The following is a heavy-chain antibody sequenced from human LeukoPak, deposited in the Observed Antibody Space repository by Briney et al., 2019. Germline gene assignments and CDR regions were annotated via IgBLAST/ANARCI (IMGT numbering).Heavy chain of an antibody. J-gene: IGHJ4*02. V-gene: IGHV3-30-3*02. CDR3: AKTTNPRLDSSSSDY. D-gene: IGHD6-6*01. CDR1: GFSFNKYA. Sequence: PGGSLRLSCATSGFSFNKYAIHWVRQAPGKGLEWVALMSYDGRTEYYIDSVKGRFTISRDNSKSTVFLQMNSLRAEDTAVYYCAKTTNPRLDSSSSDYWGQGTLVTVSS. CDR2: MSYDGRTE.